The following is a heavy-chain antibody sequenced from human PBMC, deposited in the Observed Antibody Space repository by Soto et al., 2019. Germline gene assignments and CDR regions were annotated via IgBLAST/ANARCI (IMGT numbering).Heavy chain of an antibody. V-gene: IGHV6-1*01. CDR2: TYYRSKWYN. J-gene: IGHJ6*02. CDR1: GDSVSSNSAA. D-gene: IGHD2-2*01. Sequence: SQTLSLTCSISGDSVSSNSAAWNWIRQSPSRGLEWLGRTYYRSKWYNDYAVSVKSRITINPYTSKNQFSLQLNSVTPEDTAVYYCARVVVVPINYGMDVWGQGTTVTVSS. CDR3: ARVVVVPINYGMDV.